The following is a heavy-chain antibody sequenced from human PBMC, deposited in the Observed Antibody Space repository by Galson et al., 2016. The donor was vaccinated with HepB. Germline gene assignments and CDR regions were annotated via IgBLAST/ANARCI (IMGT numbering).Heavy chain of an antibody. Sequence: SETLSLTCTVSGGSMSDSYWSWIRQTPGKRLECIGYIYYNGITEYNPSFTSRLTLSIDPANNHFSLKLTSVTPADTAVYFCARLELINYFEYWGRGALVTVS. J-gene: IGHJ4*02. D-gene: IGHD2/OR15-2a*01. CDR2: IYYNGIT. CDR3: ARLELINYFEY. CDR1: GGSMSDSY. V-gene: IGHV4-59*01.